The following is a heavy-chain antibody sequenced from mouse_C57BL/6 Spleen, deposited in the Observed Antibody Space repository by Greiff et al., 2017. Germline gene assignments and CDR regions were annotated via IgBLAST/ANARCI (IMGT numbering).Heavy chain of an antibody. Sequence: EVQLQQYGAELVRPGASVKLSCTASGFNIKDDYMHWVKQRPEQGLEWIGWIDPENGDTEYASKFQGKATITADTSSNTAYLQLSSLTSEDTAVYYCTKGYGIAMDYWGQGTSVTVSS. V-gene: IGHV14-4*01. CDR1: GFNIKDDY. CDR3: TKGYGIAMDY. CDR2: IDPENGDT. J-gene: IGHJ4*01. D-gene: IGHD1-1*01.